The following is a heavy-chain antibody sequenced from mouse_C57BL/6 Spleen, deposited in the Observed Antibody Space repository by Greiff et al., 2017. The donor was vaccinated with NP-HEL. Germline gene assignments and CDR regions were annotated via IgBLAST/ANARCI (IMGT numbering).Heavy chain of an antibody. V-gene: IGHV1-69*01. Sequence: QVQLQQPGAELVMPGASVKLSCKASGYTFTSYWMHWVKQRPGQGLEWIGEIDPSDSYSNYNQKFKGKSTLTVDKSSSTAYMQLSSLTSEDSAVYYCARGTKGNYVWFAYWGQGTLVTVSA. J-gene: IGHJ3*01. CDR1: GYTFTSYW. D-gene: IGHD2-1*01. CDR2: IDPSDSYS. CDR3: ARGTKGNYVWFAY.